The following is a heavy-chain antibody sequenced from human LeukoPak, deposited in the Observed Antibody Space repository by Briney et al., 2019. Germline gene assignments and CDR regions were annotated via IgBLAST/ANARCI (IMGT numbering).Heavy chain of an antibody. Sequence: GGSLRLSCAASGFTFSSYWMSWVRQAPGEGLEWVANIKQDGSEKYYVDSVKGRFTISRDNAKNSLYLQMNSLRAEDTAVYYCARVPNDSGFYFDYWGQGTLVTVSP. CDR3: ARVPNDSGFYFDY. CDR1: GFTFSSYW. CDR2: IKQDGSEK. V-gene: IGHV3-7*01. D-gene: IGHD6-19*01. J-gene: IGHJ4*02.